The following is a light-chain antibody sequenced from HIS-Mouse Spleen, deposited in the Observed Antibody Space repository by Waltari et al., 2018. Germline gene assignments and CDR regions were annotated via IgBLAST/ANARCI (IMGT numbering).Light chain of an antibody. CDR2: GKN. J-gene: IGLJ2*01. V-gene: IGLV3-19*01. CDR3: NSRDSIGNHVV. Sequence: SSELTQDPAVSGGLGQTVRITCQGEGLSRHAATWYQQKPGQVPVLVIYGKNNRPSGFTDRFSCSSSRNTASLTSTEAQAEDEADYYCNSRDSIGNHVVFGGGTKLTVL. CDR1: GLSRHA.